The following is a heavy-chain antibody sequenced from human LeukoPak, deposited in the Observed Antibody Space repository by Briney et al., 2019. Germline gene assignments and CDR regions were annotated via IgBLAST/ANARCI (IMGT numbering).Heavy chain of an antibody. Sequence: GGSLRLSCAASGFTFSSYAMSWVRQAPGKGLEWVSAISGSGGSTYYADSVKGRFTISRDNSKNTLCLQMNSLRAEDTAVYYCAKDLILDSSGSPPFDIWGQGTMVTVSS. V-gene: IGHV3-23*01. CDR2: ISGSGGST. CDR1: GFTFSSYA. D-gene: IGHD3-22*01. J-gene: IGHJ3*02. CDR3: AKDLILDSSGSPPFDI.